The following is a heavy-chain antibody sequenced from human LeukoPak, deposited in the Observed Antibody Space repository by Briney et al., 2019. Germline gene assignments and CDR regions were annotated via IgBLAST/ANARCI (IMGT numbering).Heavy chain of an antibody. CDR3: ARERGTSGYILAF. CDR1: GFAVSSNY. D-gene: IGHD3-22*01. CDR2: IYTGGST. Sequence: PGGSLRLSCAASGFAVSSNYMSWVRQAPGKGLEWVSVIYTGGSTYYADSVKGRSTISRANSKNTVYLQMNSLRAEDTAVYSCARERGTSGYILAFWGQGTLVTVSS. J-gene: IGHJ4*02. V-gene: IGHV3-53*01.